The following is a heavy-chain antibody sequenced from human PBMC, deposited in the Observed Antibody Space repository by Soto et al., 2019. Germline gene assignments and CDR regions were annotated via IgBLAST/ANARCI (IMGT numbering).Heavy chain of an antibody. D-gene: IGHD3-10*02. V-gene: IGHV4-30-4*01. CDR2: NYYSGST. CDR1: GGSISSGYYY. J-gene: IGHJ4*02. Sequence: QVQLQESGPGLVKPSQTLSLTCTVSGGSISSGYYYWSWIRQPPGKGLEWIRYNYYSGSTYYNPYIKIKVTIPADTSKHQVSMKLSSETAADTAVYYCARGNLHTMLVRGYYFDYWGQGTLVTVSS. CDR3: ARGNLHTMLVRGYYFDY.